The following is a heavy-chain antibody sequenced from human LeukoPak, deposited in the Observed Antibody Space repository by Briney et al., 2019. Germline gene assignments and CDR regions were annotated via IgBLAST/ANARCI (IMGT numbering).Heavy chain of an antibody. CDR3: ARDQFKTDCSSTSCPPST. CDR2: ISYDGSNK. Sequence: PGRSLRLSCAASGLTFSNYAMPWVRQAPGKGLEWVAVISYDGSNKYYADSVKGRLTISRDNSKNTLYLQMNSLRAEDTAVYYCARDQFKTDCSSTSCPPSTWGQGTLVTVSS. CDR1: GLTFSNYA. D-gene: IGHD2-2*01. J-gene: IGHJ5*02. V-gene: IGHV3-30*01.